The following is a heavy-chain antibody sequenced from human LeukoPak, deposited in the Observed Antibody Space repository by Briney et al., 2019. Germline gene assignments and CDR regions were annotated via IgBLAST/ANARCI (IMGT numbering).Heavy chain of an antibody. CDR3: ARGQGILDY. J-gene: IGHJ4*02. CDR2: IKQDGSEK. Sequence: GGSLRLSCAASGFTFSSCWMSWVRQAPGKGLEWVANIKQDGSEKYYVDSVRGRFTISRDNAKNSLYLQMNSLRAEDTAVYYCARGQGILDYWGQGTLVTVSS. V-gene: IGHV3-7*01. CDR1: GFTFSSCW. D-gene: IGHD3-3*02.